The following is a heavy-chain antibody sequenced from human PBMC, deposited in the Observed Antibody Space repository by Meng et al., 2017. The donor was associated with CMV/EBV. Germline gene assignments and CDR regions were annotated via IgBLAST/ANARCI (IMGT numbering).Heavy chain of an antibody. J-gene: IGHJ5*02. CDR1: GGPISSGSYD. V-gene: IGHV4-61*02. Sequence: QRQVSSPGLDKPSQTLLLTSTFSGGPISSGSYDCSWIRQPARKGLEWFGRIYTSGSPNSHPSLKSRGTISLDTSKNQFSLKLSSVTAAHTAVYYCAREAFKVLFFPFDPWGQGTLVTVSS. CDR2: IYTSGSP. D-gene: IGHD1-1*01. CDR3: AREAFKVLFFPFDP.